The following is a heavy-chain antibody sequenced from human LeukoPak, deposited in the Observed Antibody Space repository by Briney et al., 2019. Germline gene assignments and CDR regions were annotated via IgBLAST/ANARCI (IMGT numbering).Heavy chain of an antibody. J-gene: IGHJ4*02. CDR3: ARDAPGNTALDY. CDR2: INGYGSST. CDR1: GFTFVSYW. V-gene: IGHV3-74*01. D-gene: IGHD5-18*01. Sequence: GGSLRLSCAASGFTFVSYWMHWVRQAPGKGLVWVSRINGYGSSTDFADSVKGRFTISRDNAKNTLYLQMSSLRAEDTAVYYCARDAPGNTALDYWGQGTLVTVSS.